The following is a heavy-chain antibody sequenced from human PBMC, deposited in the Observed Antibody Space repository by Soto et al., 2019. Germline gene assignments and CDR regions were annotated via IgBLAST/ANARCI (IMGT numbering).Heavy chain of an antibody. CDR1: GYIFTTYG. J-gene: IGHJ6*02. Sequence: QIQLVQFGGEVARPGASVTVSCEASGYIFTTYGLSWVRQTPAHGLEWMGWISADSGYTQYAQFFQGRGTMTRDTSRNTGYMTLTDLTSDDTGIYYCARDRPPGSLYGMDAWGQGTAVTVSS. V-gene: IGHV1-18*01. CDR2: ISADSGYT. CDR3: ARDRPPGSLYGMDA.